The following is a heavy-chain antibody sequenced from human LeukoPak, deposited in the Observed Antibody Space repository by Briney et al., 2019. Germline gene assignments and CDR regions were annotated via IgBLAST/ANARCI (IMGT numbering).Heavy chain of an antibody. CDR3: ARDQMNIAAAGAYFDY. CDR1: GYTFTSFG. D-gene: IGHD6-13*01. Sequence: ASVKVSCKASGYTFTSFGISWVRQAPGQGLEWMGWIGAYNGNTEYGQKLQGRVTMTTDTSTSTAYMELGSLRSDDAAVYYCARDQMNIAAAGAYFDYWGQGTLVTVSS. V-gene: IGHV1-18*01. J-gene: IGHJ4*02. CDR2: IGAYNGNT.